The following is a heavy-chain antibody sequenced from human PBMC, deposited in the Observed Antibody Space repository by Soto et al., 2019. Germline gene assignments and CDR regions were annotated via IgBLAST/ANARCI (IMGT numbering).Heavy chain of an antibody. V-gene: IGHV3-7*01. D-gene: IGHD3-10*01. CDR3: VRDKPPNGVEK. CDR2: LNQDGSEK. J-gene: IGHJ4*02. Sequence: GGSLRLSCAASGFTYTDYWMSWVRQAPGKGLEWVANLNQDGSEKNYVDSVKGRFTISRDNAKNTVYLQMNSLRAEDTAGYYCVRDKPPNGVEKWGPGTPGKVSA. CDR1: GFTYTDYW.